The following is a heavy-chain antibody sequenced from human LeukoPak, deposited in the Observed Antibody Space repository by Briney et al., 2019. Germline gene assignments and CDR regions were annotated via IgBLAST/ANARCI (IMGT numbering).Heavy chain of an antibody. CDR3: ARSSMVRGVIPDY. D-gene: IGHD3-10*01. CDR1: GFTFSSYS. Sequence: GGSLRLSCAASGFTFSSYSMNWVRQAPGKGLEWVSYISSSSSTIYYADSVKGRFTISRDNAKNSLYLQMNSLRAEDTAVYYCARSSMVRGVIPDYWGQGTLVTVSS. J-gene: IGHJ4*02. V-gene: IGHV3-48*04. CDR2: ISSSSSTI.